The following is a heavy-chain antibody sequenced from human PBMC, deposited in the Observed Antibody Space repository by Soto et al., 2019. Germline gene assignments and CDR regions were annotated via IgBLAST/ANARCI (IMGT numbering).Heavy chain of an antibody. D-gene: IGHD1-20*01. V-gene: IGHV1-3*05. J-gene: IGHJ4*02. CDR1: GYTFTSYA. Sequence: QVQLLQSGAEEKTPGASVKDSCKSPGYTFTSYAMHWVRQAPGQRLEWMGWINAGNGNTKYSQKFQGRVTITRDTSASTAYMELSSLRSEDTAVYYCARGITLPTPLDYWGQGTLVTVSS. CDR2: INAGNGNT. CDR3: ARGITLPTPLDY.